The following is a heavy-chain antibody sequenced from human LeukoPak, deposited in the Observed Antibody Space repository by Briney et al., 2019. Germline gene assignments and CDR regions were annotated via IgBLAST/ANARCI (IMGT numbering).Heavy chain of an antibody. Sequence: PGGSLRLSCAASGFTFSSYSMNWVRQAPGKGLEWVSSISSSSSYIYYADSVKGRFTISRDNAKNTLYLQMNSLRAEDTAVYYCARVNIAAGLAFDIWGQGTMVTVSS. CDR3: ARVNIAAGLAFDI. CDR1: GFTFSSYS. D-gene: IGHD6-6*01. J-gene: IGHJ3*02. CDR2: ISSSSSYI. V-gene: IGHV3-21*04.